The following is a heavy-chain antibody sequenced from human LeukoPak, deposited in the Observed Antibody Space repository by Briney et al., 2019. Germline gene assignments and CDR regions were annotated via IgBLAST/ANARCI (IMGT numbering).Heavy chain of an antibody. CDR3: ARHFGFLPAVGQGFDI. Sequence: PSETLSLTCAVSGYSISSGYYWGWIRQPPGKGLEWIGSIYHSGSTYYNPSLKSRVTISVDTSKNQFSLKLSSVTAADTAVYYCARHFGFLPAVGQGFDIWDQGTMVTVSS. J-gene: IGHJ3*02. CDR1: GYSISSGYY. CDR2: IYHSGST. V-gene: IGHV4-38-2*01. D-gene: IGHD6-19*01.